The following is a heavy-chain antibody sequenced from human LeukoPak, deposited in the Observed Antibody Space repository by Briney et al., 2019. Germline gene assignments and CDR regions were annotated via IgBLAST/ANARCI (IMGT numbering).Heavy chain of an antibody. D-gene: IGHD6-19*01. CDR1: GGSFSGYY. V-gene: IGHV4-34*01. CDR3: VTGQWLVPVSY. Sequence: SETLSPTCAVYGGSFSGYYWSWIRQPPGKGLEWIGEINHSGSTNYNPSLKSRVTISEDTSKNQFSLKLNSVTAADTAVYYCVTGQWLVPVSYWGQGTVVTVSS. CDR2: INHSGST. J-gene: IGHJ4*02.